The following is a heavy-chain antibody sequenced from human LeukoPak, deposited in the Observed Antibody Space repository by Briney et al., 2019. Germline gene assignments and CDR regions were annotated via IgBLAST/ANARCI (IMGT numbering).Heavy chain of an antibody. D-gene: IGHD2-8*01. CDR2: TYYTGTT. CDR1: GGSISSGSYY. V-gene: IGHV4-61*09. J-gene: IGHJ5*02. CDR3: ARHQGNGPFDP. Sequence: SQTLSLTCTVSGGSISSGSYYWSWIRQPAGKGLEWIGYTYYTGTTNYNPSLKSRVTISVDTSKNQFSLKLSSVTAADTAVYYCARHQGNGPFDPWGQGTLVTVSS.